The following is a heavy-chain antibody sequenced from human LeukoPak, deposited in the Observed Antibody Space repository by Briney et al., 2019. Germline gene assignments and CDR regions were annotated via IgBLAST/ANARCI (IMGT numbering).Heavy chain of an antibody. CDR3: ARERNYADFDY. J-gene: IGHJ4*02. CDR2: IYYSGST. D-gene: IGHD1-7*01. CDR1: GGSISTSNYY. Sequence: SETLSLTCTVSGGSISTSNYYWGWIRQPPGKGLEWIGYIYYSGSTNYNPSLKSRVTISVDTSKNQFSLKLSSVTAADTAVYYCARERNYADFDYWGQGTLVTVSS. V-gene: IGHV4-61*01.